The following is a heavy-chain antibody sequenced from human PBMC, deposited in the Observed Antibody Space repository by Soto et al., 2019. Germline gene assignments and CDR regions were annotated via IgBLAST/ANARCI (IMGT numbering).Heavy chain of an antibody. V-gene: IGHV3-7*01. D-gene: IGHD3-16*01. J-gene: IGHJ6*02. CDR3: AREKWLQFCFYYGLDV. CDR2: IKQSGTEK. CDR1: GFSFNSYW. Sequence: LRLSCVGSGFSFNSYWMTWVRQAPGKGLEWVANIKQSGTEKFYVDSVKGRFTISRDNAKNSLFLEMDSLRVEDTGVYYCAREKWLQFCFYYGLDVWGQGTTVTVSS.